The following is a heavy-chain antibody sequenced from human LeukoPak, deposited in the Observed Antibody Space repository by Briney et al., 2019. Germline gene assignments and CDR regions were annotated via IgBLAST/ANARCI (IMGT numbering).Heavy chain of an antibody. CDR3: ARVMIMFGGVDAFDI. J-gene: IGHJ3*02. Sequence: GGSLRLSCAASGFTFSSYSMNWVRQAPGKGLEWVSYISSSSSTIYYADSVKGRFTISRDNAKNSLYLQMNSLRAEDTAVYYCARVMIMFGGVDAFDIWGQGTMVTVSS. CDR1: GFTFSSYS. V-gene: IGHV3-48*01. D-gene: IGHD3-16*01. CDR2: ISSSSSTI.